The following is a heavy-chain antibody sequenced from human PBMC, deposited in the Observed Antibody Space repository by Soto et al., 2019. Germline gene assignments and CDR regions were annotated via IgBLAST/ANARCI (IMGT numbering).Heavy chain of an antibody. Sequence: RGSLRLSCAASGFTVSSNYMSWVRQAPGKGLEWVSVIYSGGSTYYADSVKGRFTISRDNSKNTLYLQMNSLRAEDTAVYYCATYSGYDRVRSLGYFDYWGQGTLVTVSS. V-gene: IGHV3-66*01. CDR2: IYSGGST. J-gene: IGHJ4*02. CDR3: ATYSGYDRVRSLGYFDY. D-gene: IGHD5-12*01. CDR1: GFTVSSNY.